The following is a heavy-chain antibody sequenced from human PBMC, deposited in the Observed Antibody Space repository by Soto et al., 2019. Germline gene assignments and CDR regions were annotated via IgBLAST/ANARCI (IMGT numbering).Heavy chain of an antibody. J-gene: IGHJ6*02. Sequence: GGSLRLSCAASGFTFSSYGMHWVRQAPGKGLEWVAVISYDGSNKYYADSVKGRFTISRDNSKNTLYLQMNSLRAEDTAVYYCAKDRYGGSPPTLSYYYGMDVWGQGTTVTVSS. CDR2: ISYDGSNK. D-gene: IGHD4-17*01. CDR1: GFTFSSYG. V-gene: IGHV3-30*18. CDR3: AKDRYGGSPPTLSYYYGMDV.